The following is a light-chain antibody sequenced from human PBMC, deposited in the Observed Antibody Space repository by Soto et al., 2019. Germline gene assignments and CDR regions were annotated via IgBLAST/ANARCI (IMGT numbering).Light chain of an antibody. CDR1: QSISTY. CDR3: QQSYSTPQT. V-gene: IGKV1-39*01. J-gene: IGKJ1*01. CDR2: TAS. Sequence: DIQMTQSPSSLSASVGDRVTITCRASQSISTYLNWYQQKPEKAPKLLIFTASSLQSGVPSRFSGSGSGTDFTLTISSLQPEEFATYYCQQSYSTPQTFGQGTKVEIK.